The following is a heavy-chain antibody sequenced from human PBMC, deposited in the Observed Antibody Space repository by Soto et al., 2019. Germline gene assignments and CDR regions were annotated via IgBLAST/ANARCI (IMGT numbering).Heavy chain of an antibody. CDR1: GDSFNDYY. Sequence: VQLAQSGAEVKKPGASVKVSCKTSGDSFNDYYIHWVRQAPGQGLEWMGWINPNGGATKYAQKFQGRVTVTRDTSIRTVYMELSSLRSDDTAVYYCARESGGATATLDYYYFYMDVWGKGTTVTVFS. CDR2: INPNGGAT. V-gene: IGHV1-2*02. CDR3: ARESGGATATLDYYYFYMDV. D-gene: IGHD5-12*01. J-gene: IGHJ6*03.